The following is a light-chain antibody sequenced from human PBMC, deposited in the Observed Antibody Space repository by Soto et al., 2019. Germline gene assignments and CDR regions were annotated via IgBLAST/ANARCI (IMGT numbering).Light chain of an antibody. CDR1: TRNVGGYNY. CDR2: EVS. J-gene: IGLJ3*02. Sequence: QSALTKPASVSGSPGQSITFSGTGTTRNVGGYNYVSWYQHNPGKAPKLMIYEVSNRPSGVSNRFSGSKSGNTASLTISGLQAEDEADYYCSSYTGSSTPVFGGGTKLTVL. V-gene: IGLV2-14*01. CDR3: SSYTGSSTPV.